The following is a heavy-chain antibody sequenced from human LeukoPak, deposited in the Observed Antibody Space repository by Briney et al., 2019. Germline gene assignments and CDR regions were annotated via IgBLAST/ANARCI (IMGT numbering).Heavy chain of an antibody. CDR2: ISGSGGST. CDR3: TVGYSYGYGAFDI. V-gene: IGHV3-23*01. Sequence: GGTLRLSCAASGFTFSSYGMSWVRQAPGKGLEWVSAISGSGGSTYYADSVKGRFTISRDNSKNTLYLQMNSLKTEDTAVYYCTVGYSYGYGAFDIWGQGTMVTVSS. D-gene: IGHD5-18*01. CDR1: GFTFSSYG. J-gene: IGHJ3*02.